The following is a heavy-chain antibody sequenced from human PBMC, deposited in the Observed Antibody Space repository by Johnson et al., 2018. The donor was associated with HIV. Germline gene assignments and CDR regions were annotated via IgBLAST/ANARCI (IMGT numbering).Heavy chain of an antibody. CDR1: GFTVSSNY. Sequence: VQLVESGGGLVQPGGSLRLSCAASGFTVSSNYMSWVRQAPGKGLEWVSVIYSGGSTYYADPVKGRFTISRDNSKNTRYLQMNSLRAEDTAVYYCARASSGYYSDAFDIWGQGTMVTVSS. CDR3: ARASSGYYSDAFDI. J-gene: IGHJ3*02. CDR2: IYSGGST. D-gene: IGHD3-22*01. V-gene: IGHV3-66*02.